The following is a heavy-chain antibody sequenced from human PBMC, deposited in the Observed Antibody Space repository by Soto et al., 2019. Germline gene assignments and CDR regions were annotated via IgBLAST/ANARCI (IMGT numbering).Heavy chain of an antibody. J-gene: IGHJ3*02. CDR2: IYYSGST. Sequence: QLQLQESGPGLVKPSETLSLTCTVSGGSVSSDSYNWDWIRQPPGKGLAWIGTIYYSGSTDYNPSLKSRVTISEDTSNTQFSLNVTSVTAADTAGYYCARFYGNAFDIWGRGATFTVS. CDR3: ARFYGNAFDI. V-gene: IGHV4-39*01. CDR1: GGSVSSDSYN. D-gene: IGHD4-17*01.